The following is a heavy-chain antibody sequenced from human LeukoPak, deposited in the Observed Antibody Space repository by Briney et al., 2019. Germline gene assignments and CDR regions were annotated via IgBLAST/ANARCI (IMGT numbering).Heavy chain of an antibody. CDR3: ATFSGSYPSYFDY. CDR1: GFTFSDFW. J-gene: IGHJ4*02. V-gene: IGHV3-7*01. D-gene: IGHD1-26*01. Sequence: GGSLRLSCAASGFTFSDFWMGWVRQAPGKGLGWGANINQGGSESYYVDSVKGRFTISRDNAKKSLFLQMNSLRAEDTAVYYCATFSGSYPSYFDYWGQGTLVTVSS. CDR2: INQGGSES.